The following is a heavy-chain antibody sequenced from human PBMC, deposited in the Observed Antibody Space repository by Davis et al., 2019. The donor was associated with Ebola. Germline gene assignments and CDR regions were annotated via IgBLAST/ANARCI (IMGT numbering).Heavy chain of an antibody. J-gene: IGHJ6*02. Sequence: PGGSLRLSCAASGFTFSTYSMNWVRQAPGKGLEWVSAISGDSNYIYYADSVKGRFTISRDNAKNSLYLQMNSLRAEDTAVYYCARDPTRTYYDFWSGSSDYYYGMDVWGQGTTVTVSS. CDR3: ARDPTRTYYDFWSGSSDYYYGMDV. D-gene: IGHD3-3*01. CDR1: GFTFSTYS. V-gene: IGHV3-21*01. CDR2: ISGDSNYI.